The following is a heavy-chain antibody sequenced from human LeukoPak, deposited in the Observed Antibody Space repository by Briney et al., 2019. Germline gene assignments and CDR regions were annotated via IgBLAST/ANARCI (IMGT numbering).Heavy chain of an antibody. J-gene: IGHJ6*03. Sequence: SETLSLTCTVSGYSISSGYYWGWIRQPPGKGLEWIGSIYHSGSTCYNPSLKSRVTFSVDTSKNQFSLKLSSVTAADTAVYYCARDYYGSYYYMDVWGKGTTVTVSS. CDR1: GYSISSGYY. V-gene: IGHV4-38-2*02. CDR3: ARDYYGSYYYMDV. D-gene: IGHD3-10*01. CDR2: IYHSGST.